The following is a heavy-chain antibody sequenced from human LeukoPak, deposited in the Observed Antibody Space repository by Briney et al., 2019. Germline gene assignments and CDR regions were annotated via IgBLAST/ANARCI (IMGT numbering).Heavy chain of an antibody. CDR2: VTPKNGDT. V-gene: IGHV1-2*02. CDR1: GYTFTDYS. CDR3: AREPYYYDSSGYYYVRYYFDY. Sequence: ASVKVSCKASGYTFTDYSIHWVRQAPGQGLEWMGWVTPKNGDTSYTPKFQGRVTMTRDTSTSTVYMELSSLRSEDTAVYYCAREPYYYDSSGYYYVRYYFDYWGQGTLVTVSS. D-gene: IGHD3-22*01. J-gene: IGHJ4*02.